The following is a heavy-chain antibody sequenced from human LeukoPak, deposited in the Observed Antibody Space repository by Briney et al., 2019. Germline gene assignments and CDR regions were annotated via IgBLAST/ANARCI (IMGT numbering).Heavy chain of an antibody. CDR3: ARTTAVAAPFDY. CDR1: GGSFSSSTFY. D-gene: IGHD6-25*01. CDR2: IYYSGSS. Sequence: KSSETLSLTCTVSGGSFSSSTFYCAWIRRSPGKGLEWVGSIYYSGSSFYNPSLESRVTISVDTSKNQFSLKLTSLTAADTAVYYCARTTAVAAPFDYWGQGTLVTVSS. V-gene: IGHV4-39*07. J-gene: IGHJ4*02.